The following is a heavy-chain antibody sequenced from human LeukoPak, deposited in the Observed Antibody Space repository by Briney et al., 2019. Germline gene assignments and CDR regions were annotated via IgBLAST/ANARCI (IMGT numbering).Heavy chain of an antibody. Sequence: ASVKVSCKASGYTFTGYYIHWVRQAPGQGLEWMGWINPNSGGTNYAQKFQGRVTVTRDTSISTAYMELSRLTSDDTAVYYCARIITVLWYFDLWGRGTLVTVSS. J-gene: IGHJ2*01. CDR2: INPNSGGT. CDR1: GYTFTGYY. CDR3: ARIITVLWYFDL. V-gene: IGHV1-2*02. D-gene: IGHD3-16*01.